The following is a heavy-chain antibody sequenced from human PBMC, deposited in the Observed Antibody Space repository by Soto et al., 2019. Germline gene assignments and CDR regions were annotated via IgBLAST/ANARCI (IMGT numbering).Heavy chain of an antibody. V-gene: IGHV4-4*02. Sequence: QVQLQESGPGLVKPSGTLSLTSPFSSGSIARRNGWSWVRQPPGKGLEWIGEIYHSGSTNYNPSLKSRVTISVDKSKNQFSLKLSSVTAADTAVYYCASLIAVANYWGQGTLVTVSS. CDR1: SGSIARRNG. J-gene: IGHJ4*02. D-gene: IGHD6-19*01. CDR3: ASLIAVANY. CDR2: IYHSGST.